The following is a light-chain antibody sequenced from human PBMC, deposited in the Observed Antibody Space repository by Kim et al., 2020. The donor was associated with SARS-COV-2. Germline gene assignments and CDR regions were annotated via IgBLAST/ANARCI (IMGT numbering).Light chain of an antibody. CDR1: ESVGNA. V-gene: IGKV1-16*02. CDR2: AAS. Sequence: PYLGDRVTIPRRGRESVGNALDWFQQKPRKAPKSLIYAASSLQSGVPSKFSGSGSGAHFTLTISSLQPEDFATYYCRQYDSYPITFGQRTRLEI. CDR3: RQYDSYPIT. J-gene: IGKJ5*01.